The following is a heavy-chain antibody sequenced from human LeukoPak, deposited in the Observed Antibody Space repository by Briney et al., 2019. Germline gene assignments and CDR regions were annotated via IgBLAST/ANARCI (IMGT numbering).Heavy chain of an antibody. CDR3: ARHGVVGATRDYYYMDV. CDR2: INHSGST. J-gene: IGHJ6*03. D-gene: IGHD1-26*01. Sequence: SETLSLTCAVYGGSFSGYYWSWIRQPPGKGLEWIGEINHSGSTNYNPSLKSRVTISVDTSKNQFSLKLSSVTAADTAVYYCARHGVVGATRDYYYMDVWGKGTTVTVSS. V-gene: IGHV4-34*01. CDR1: GGSFSGYY.